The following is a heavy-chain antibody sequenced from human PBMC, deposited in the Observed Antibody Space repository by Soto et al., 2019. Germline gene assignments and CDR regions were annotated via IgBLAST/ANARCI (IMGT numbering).Heavy chain of an antibody. D-gene: IGHD2-2*01. Sequence: EVQLVESGGGLVQPGGSLRLSCVASGFTFNSYSMNWVRQAPGKGLEWISYINSGSTFVFYADSVKGRFTISRDNAKNSLYLQMNSLRAEDTAVYYCASSTSPDAYWGQGTLVTVSS. CDR3: ASSTSPDAY. CDR1: GFTFNSYS. CDR2: INSGSTFV. V-gene: IGHV3-48*01. J-gene: IGHJ4*02.